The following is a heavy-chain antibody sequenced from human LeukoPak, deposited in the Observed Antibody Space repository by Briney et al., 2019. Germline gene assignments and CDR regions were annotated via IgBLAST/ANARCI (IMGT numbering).Heavy chain of an antibody. D-gene: IGHD7-27*01. Sequence: GGSLRLSCAASGFTFSSYAMHWVRQAPGKGLEWVAVISYDGSNKYYADSVKGRFTISRDNSKNTLYLQMNSLRSDDTAVYYRARATGVDYGMDVWGQGTTVTVSS. CDR3: ARATGVDYGMDV. CDR1: GFTFSSYA. V-gene: IGHV3-30-3*01. J-gene: IGHJ6*02. CDR2: ISYDGSNK.